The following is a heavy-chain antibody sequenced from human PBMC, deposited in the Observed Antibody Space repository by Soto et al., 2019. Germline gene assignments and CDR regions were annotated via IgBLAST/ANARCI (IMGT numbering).Heavy chain of an antibody. Sequence: SETLSLTCAVYGGSFSGYYWSWIRQPPGKGLEWIGEINHSGSTNYNPSLKSRVTISVDTSKNQFSLKLSSVTAADTAVYYCARRSSSSFSWGVDPWGQGTLVTVSS. V-gene: IGHV4-34*01. CDR3: ARRSSSSFSWGVDP. CDR2: INHSGST. J-gene: IGHJ5*02. D-gene: IGHD6-6*01. CDR1: GGSFSGYY.